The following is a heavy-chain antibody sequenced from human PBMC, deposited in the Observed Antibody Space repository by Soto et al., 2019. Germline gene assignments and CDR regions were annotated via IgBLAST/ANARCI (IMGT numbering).Heavy chain of an antibody. D-gene: IGHD6-19*01. CDR1: GFTFSSHG. V-gene: IGHV3-30*18. Sequence: QVQLVESGGGVVQPGRSLRLSCEASGFTFSSHGMHWGRQAPGKGLERVAVISYDGSNKYYADSVKGRFTISRDNSKNTLYLQMNSLRAEDTAVYYCAKTPGQWLVQPLGGYFDYWGKGTLVTVSS. J-gene: IGHJ4*02. CDR2: ISYDGSNK. CDR3: AKTPGQWLVQPLGGYFDY.